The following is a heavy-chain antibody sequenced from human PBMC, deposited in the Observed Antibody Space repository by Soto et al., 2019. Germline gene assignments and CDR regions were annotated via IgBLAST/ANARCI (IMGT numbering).Heavy chain of an antibody. J-gene: IGHJ5*02. CDR2: ISSSSSYI. V-gene: IGHV3-21*01. Sequence: LRLSGAASGFTFSSYSMNWVRQAPWKGLEWVSSISSSSSYIYYADSVKGRFTISRDNAKNSLYLQMNSLRAEDTAVYYCARSLRTYYDFWSGYYDPWGQGTLVTVSS. D-gene: IGHD3-3*01. CDR3: ARSLRTYYDFWSGYYDP. CDR1: GFTFSSYS.